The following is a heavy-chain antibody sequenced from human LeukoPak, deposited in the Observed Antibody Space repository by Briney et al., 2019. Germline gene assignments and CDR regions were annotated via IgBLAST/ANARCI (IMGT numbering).Heavy chain of an antibody. Sequence: GGSLRLSCEASGFPFSSFAMSWVRQAPGKGLEWVSSVNGPGGSTWYADSVKGRFSISRDSSKNTMFLQMNSLRAEDTAVYYCARDPITYYYDSSGTDAFDIWGQGTMVTVSS. CDR2: VNGPGGST. CDR3: ARDPITYYYDSSGTDAFDI. D-gene: IGHD3-22*01. J-gene: IGHJ3*02. V-gene: IGHV3-23*01. CDR1: GFPFSSFA.